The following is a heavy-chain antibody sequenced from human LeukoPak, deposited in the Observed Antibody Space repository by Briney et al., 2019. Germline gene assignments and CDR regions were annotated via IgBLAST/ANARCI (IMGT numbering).Heavy chain of an antibody. CDR2: INSDGSST. Sequence: GGSLRLSCAASGFTFSSYWMHWVRQAPGKGLVWVSRINSDGSSTSYADSVKGRFTISRDNAKNTLYLQMYSLRAEDTAVYFGARGQYYYVMDVWGQGTTVTVSS. V-gene: IGHV3-74*01. CDR3: ARGQYYYVMDV. CDR1: GFTFSSYW. J-gene: IGHJ6*02.